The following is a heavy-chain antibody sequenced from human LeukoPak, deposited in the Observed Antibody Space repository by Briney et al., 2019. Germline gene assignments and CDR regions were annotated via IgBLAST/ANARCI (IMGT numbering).Heavy chain of an antibody. J-gene: IGHJ3*02. V-gene: IGHV4-59*01. CDR1: GGSLSSYY. D-gene: IGHD6-19*01. CDR3: AREGAAGTAPDAFDI. Sequence: PSETLSLTCTVSGGSLSSYYWSWIRQPPGKGLEWIGYIYYSGSTNYNPSLKSRVTISVDTSKNQFSLKLSSVTAADTAVYYCAREGAAGTAPDAFDIWGQGTMVTVSS. CDR2: IYYSGST.